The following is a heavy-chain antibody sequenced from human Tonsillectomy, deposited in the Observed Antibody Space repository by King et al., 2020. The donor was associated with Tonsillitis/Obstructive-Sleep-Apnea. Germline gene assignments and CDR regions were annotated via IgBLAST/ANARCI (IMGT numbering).Heavy chain of an antibody. CDR3: ARFSIDIVVVPGVRLGFDI. V-gene: IGHV1-69*01. Sequence: QLVQSGAEVKKPGSSVKVSCKASGGTFSSYVIRWVRQAPGQGLEWMGGIIPIFGTANYAQKFQGRVTITADESTSTAYMELSSLRFEDTAVYYCARFSIDIVVVPGVRLGFDIWGQGTMVTVSS. CDR2: IIPIFGTA. D-gene: IGHD2-2*01. CDR1: GGTFSSYV. J-gene: IGHJ3*02.